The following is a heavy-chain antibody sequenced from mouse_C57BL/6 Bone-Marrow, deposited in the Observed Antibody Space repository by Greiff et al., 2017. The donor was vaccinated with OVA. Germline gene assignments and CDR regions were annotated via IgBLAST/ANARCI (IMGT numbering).Heavy chain of an antibody. J-gene: IGHJ4*01. Sequence: VQLVESGPGLVAPSQSLSITCTVSGFSLTSYGVSWVRQPPGKGLEWLGVIWGDGSTNYHSALISRLSISKDNSKSQVFLKLNSLQTDDTATYYCAKGSDYYYYGSSYYYAMDYWGQGTSVTVSS. D-gene: IGHD1-1*01. CDR2: IWGDGST. CDR1: GFSLTSYG. CDR3: AKGSDYYYYGSSYYYAMDY. V-gene: IGHV2-3*01.